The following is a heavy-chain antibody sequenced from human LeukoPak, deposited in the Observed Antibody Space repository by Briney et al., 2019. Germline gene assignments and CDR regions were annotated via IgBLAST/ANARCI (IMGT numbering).Heavy chain of an antibody. J-gene: IGHJ5*02. CDR1: SGSVSSGGYS. V-gene: IGHV4-30-2*01. Sequence: NPSQTLSLTCAVSSGSVSSGGYSWSWIRHPPGKGLEWIGYIYHSGSTYHNPSLKSRVTISLDRSKNQFSLKLSSVTAADTAVYYCARDLSGSYYHWGQGTLVTVSS. D-gene: IGHD1-26*01. CDR3: ARDLSGSYYH. CDR2: IYHSGST.